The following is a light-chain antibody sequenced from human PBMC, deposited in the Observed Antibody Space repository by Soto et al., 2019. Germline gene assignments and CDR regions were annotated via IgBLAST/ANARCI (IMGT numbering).Light chain of an antibody. CDR3: QQYFEWPPMT. J-gene: IGKJ1*01. Sequence: VMTQSPATLSVSPGERATLSCWVSETVATNLAWYQQKPGQAPRLLISGASTRAAGISDRFRGSGSGTEFTLTISSLRSEDSAIYYCQQYFEWPPMTFGQGPKVEI. CDR2: GAS. V-gene: IGKV3-15*01. CDR1: ETVATN.